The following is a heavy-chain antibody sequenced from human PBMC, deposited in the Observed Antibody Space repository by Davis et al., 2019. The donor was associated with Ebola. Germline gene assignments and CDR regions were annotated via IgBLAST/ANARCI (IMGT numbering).Heavy chain of an antibody. V-gene: IGHV6-1*01. CDR3: AGSGSYGNNWFDP. J-gene: IGHJ5*02. D-gene: IGHD3-10*01. CDR1: GDSVSSNSAA. CDR2: TYYRSKWYN. Sequence: MPSEILSLTCAISGDSVSSNSAAWNWFRQSPSRGLEWLGRTYYRSKWYNDYAVSVKSRITINPDTSKNQFSLQLNSVTPEDTAVYYCAGSGSYGNNWFDPWGQGTLVTVSS.